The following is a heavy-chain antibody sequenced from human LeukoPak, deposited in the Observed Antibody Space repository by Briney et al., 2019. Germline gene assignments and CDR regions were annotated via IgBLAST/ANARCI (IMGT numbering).Heavy chain of an antibody. V-gene: IGHV3-48*01. CDR3: ARDVRIAVAGTKEALYFDN. Sequence: PGGSLSLSCAASGFTFSSYSMNWIRQAPGKGLEWVSYISSSSSTIYYADSVKGRFTISRDNAKNSLYLQMNSLRAEDTAVYYCARDVRIAVAGTKEALYFDNWSEGARVTVSS. CDR2: ISSSSSTI. D-gene: IGHD6-19*01. CDR1: GFTFSSYS. J-gene: IGHJ4*02.